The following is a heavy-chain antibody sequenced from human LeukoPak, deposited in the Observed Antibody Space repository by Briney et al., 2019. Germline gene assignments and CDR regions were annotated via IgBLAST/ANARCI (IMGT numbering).Heavy chain of an antibody. CDR2: ISWNSGSI. V-gene: IGHV3-9*01. J-gene: IGHJ6*02. CDR3: AKDISRPRSSWYGTYYYYGMDV. CDR1: GFTFDDYA. D-gene: IGHD6-13*01. Sequence: PGGSLRLSCAASGFTFDDYAMHWVRQAPGKGLEWVSGISWNSGSIGYADSVKGRFTISRDNAKNSLYLQMNSLRAEDTALYYCAKDISRPRSSWYGTYYYYGMDVWGQGTTVTVSS.